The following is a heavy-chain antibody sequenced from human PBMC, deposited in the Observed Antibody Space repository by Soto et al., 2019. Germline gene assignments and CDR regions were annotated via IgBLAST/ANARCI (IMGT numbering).Heavy chain of an antibody. CDR3: ARDKSYYDYVWGSPTYYYYGMDV. V-gene: IGHV3-74*01. CDR1: GFTFSNYW. D-gene: IGHD3-16*01. CDR2: INSDGSST. Sequence: GSLRLSCAASGFTFSNYWMHWVRQAPGKGLVWVSRINSDGSSTSYADSVKGRFTISRDNAKNTLYLQMNSLRAEDTAVYYCARDKSYYDYVWGSPTYYYYGMDVWGQGTTVTVSS. J-gene: IGHJ6*02.